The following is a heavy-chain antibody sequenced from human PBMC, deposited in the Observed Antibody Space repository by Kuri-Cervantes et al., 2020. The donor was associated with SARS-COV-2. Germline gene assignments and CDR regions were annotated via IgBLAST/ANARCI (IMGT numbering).Heavy chain of an antibody. Sequence: ASVKVSCKACGCTFTSYAISWVRQAPGQGLEWMGGISPHLLNTKYAQRLQGRVTITADKFTRTAYMELRSLTSEDTALYYCARGGVYFVWLLRVEYDYMDVWGKGNTV. CDR1: GCTFTSYA. D-gene: IGHD3-9*01. J-gene: IGHJ6*03. CDR3: ARGGVYFVWLLRVEYDYMDV. CDR2: ISPHLLNT. V-gene: IGHV1-18*01.